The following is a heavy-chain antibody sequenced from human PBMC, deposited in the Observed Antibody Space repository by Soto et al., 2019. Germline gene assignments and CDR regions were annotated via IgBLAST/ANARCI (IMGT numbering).Heavy chain of an antibody. V-gene: IGHV5-10-1*01. CDR2: IDPSDSYT. CDR1: GYSFTSYW. D-gene: IGHD3-16*02. CDR3: ARHVVEQAEHYYGMDV. J-gene: IGHJ6*02. Sequence: GESLKISCKGSGYSFTSYWISWVRQMPGKGLEWMGKIDPSDSYTNYSPSFQGHVTISADKSISTAYLQWSSLKASDTAMYYCARHVVEQAEHYYGMDVWGQGTTVTVSS.